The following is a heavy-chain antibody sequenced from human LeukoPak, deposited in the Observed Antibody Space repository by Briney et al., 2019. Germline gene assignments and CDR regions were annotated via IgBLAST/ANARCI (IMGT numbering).Heavy chain of an antibody. J-gene: IGHJ1*01. CDR2: IYSGGST. D-gene: IGHD3-16*01. V-gene: IGHV3-53*01. Sequence: GGSLRLSCEASGFTVSSNYMSWVRQAPGKGLEWVSVIYSGGSTYYADSVKGRFTISRDNSKNTLYLQMNSQRVEDTAVYYCAKHDVPVRHWGQGPLVTVSS. CDR1: GFTVSSNY. CDR3: AKHDVPVRH.